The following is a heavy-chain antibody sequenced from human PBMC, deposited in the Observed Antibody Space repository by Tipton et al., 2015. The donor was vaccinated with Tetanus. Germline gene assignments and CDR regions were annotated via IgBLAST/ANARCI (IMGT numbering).Heavy chain of an antibody. J-gene: IGHJ4*02. Sequence: SLRLSCAASGFTFSIFGMHWVRRAPGKGLEWVAVISFDGTEKYYGDSVQGRFTISRDISRNTLYLEMNSLRDEDTAVYYCAKMRSYSSTWYFDYWGQGTLVTVSS. CDR3: AKMRSYSSTWYFDY. CDR1: GFTFSIFG. D-gene: IGHD6-13*01. CDR2: ISFDGTEK. V-gene: IGHV3-30*18.